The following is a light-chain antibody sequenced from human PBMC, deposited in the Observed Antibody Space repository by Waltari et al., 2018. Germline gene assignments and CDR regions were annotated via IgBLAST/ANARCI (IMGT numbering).Light chain of an antibody. CDR3: QRYNSYPIT. CDR1: QSIGSW. Sequence: DIQMTQSPSTLSASVGDRVTITCRASQSIGSWLAWDQQKPGKAPKLLHYEATSLESGVPSRFSASGSGTEFTLTISSLQPDDFATYYCQRYNSYPITFGPGTKVDI. CDR2: EAT. V-gene: IGKV1-5*03. J-gene: IGKJ3*01.